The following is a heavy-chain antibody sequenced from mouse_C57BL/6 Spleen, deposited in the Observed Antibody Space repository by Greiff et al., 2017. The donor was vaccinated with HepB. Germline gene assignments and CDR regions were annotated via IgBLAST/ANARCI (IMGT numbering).Heavy chain of an antibody. V-gene: IGHV1-50*01. CDR2: IDPADSYT. D-gene: IGHD3-2*02. Sequence: QVQLQQPGAELVKPGASVKLSCKASGYTFTSYWMQWVKQRPGQGLAWIGEIDPADSYTNYKQKFKGKATSTVDTSSSTAYMQLSSLTSEDAAVYYCARSADSSGYEFAYWGQGTLVTVSA. CDR1: GYTFTSYW. CDR3: ARSADSSGYEFAY. J-gene: IGHJ3*01.